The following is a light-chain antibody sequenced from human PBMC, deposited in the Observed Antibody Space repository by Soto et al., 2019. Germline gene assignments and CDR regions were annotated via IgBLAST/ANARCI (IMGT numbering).Light chain of an antibody. CDR2: GVS. CDR1: SSDVGAYNY. V-gene: IGLV2-14*03. Sequence: QSVLTQPASVSGSPGQSITISCTGTSSDVGAYNYVSWYQQHPGKAPKLMIYGVSNRPSGISNRFSGSKSGNTASLTISGLQHEDEADDYCNSYAGNIGYVFGTGTKLTFL. CDR3: NSYAGNIGYV. J-gene: IGLJ1*01.